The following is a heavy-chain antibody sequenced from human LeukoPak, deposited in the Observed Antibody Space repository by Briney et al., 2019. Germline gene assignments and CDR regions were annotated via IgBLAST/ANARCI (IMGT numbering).Heavy chain of an antibody. CDR3: AKEASGHISDYFDY. D-gene: IGHD5-12*01. J-gene: IGHJ4*02. Sequence: GGSLRLSCAASRFTFIGYAMSWVRQAPGKGLEWVSAITGSGGSTYYTDSVKGRFTISRDNSKNTLYLQMNSLRAEDTAVYYCAKEASGHISDYFDYWGQGTLVTVSS. V-gene: IGHV3-23*01. CDR1: RFTFIGYA. CDR2: ITGSGGST.